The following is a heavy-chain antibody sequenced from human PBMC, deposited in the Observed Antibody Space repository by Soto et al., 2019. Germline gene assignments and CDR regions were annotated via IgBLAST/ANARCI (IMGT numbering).Heavy chain of an antibody. V-gene: IGHV3-30*03. CDR3: TGEVASGY. J-gene: IGHJ4*02. CDR2: ISRDGGTK. CDR1: GFTVSTYG. D-gene: IGHD2-8*02. Sequence: QVQLVESGGGVVQPGRSLRLSCAVSGFTVSTYGMHWVRQAPGKGLEWVAVISRDGGTKYYADSVKGRFTISRDNSRNLLFLKMNSLRSDDMAVYYCTGEVASGYWGQGTLVTVSS.